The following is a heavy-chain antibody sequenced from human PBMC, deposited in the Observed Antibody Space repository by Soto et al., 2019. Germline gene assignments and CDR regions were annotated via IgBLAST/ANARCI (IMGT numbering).Heavy chain of an antibody. Sequence: SETLSLTCAVYGGSFSGYYWSWIRQPPGKGLEWIGEINHSGSTNYNPSLKSRVTISVDTSKNQFSLKLSSVTAADTAVYYCARGGETMIVVVLRPSTRWFDPWGQGTLVTVSS. D-gene: IGHD3-22*01. CDR3: ARGGETMIVVVLRPSTRWFDP. CDR1: GGSFSGYY. CDR2: INHSGST. V-gene: IGHV4-34*01. J-gene: IGHJ5*02.